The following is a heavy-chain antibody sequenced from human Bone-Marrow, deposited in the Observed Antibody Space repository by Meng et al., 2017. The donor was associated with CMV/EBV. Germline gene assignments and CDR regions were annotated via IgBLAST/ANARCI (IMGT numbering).Heavy chain of an antibody. CDR2: MTPNSGNT. Sequence: KVSCNASRYTFTIYDIDWVRQATGQGLEWMGWMTPNSGNTGYAQKFQGRVTMTRNTSISTAYMELSSLRSEDTAVYYCVGGRYSYGHWGQGTLVTVSS. CDR3: VGGRYSYGH. J-gene: IGHJ1*01. V-gene: IGHV1-8*01. D-gene: IGHD5-18*01. CDR1: RYTFTIYD.